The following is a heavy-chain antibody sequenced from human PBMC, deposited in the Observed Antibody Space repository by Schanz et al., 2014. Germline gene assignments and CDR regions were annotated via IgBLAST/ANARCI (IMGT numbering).Heavy chain of an antibody. CDR2: IYINAGST. V-gene: IGHV3-53*01. Sequence: VQLVESGGGVVQPGRSLRLSCAVSGFTVSSNYMSWVRQAPGRGLEWVSTIYINAGSTRYADSVKGRFIISRDSSKNTLFLQMNSLRPEDTAVYFCARDEGRDGYNLAFDVWGQGTLVTVSS. J-gene: IGHJ3*01. CDR3: ARDEGRDGYNLAFDV. CDR1: GFTVSSNY. D-gene: IGHD5-12*01.